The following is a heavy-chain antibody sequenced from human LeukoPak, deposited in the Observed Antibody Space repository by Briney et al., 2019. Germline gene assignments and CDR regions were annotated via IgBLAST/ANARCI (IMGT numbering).Heavy chain of an antibody. V-gene: IGHV3-23*01. CDR2: ISDSGHIT. CDR3: ARWNDFGSGTTLDY. CDR1: GLSFNIFA. J-gene: IGHJ4*02. Sequence: GGSLRLSCVASGLSFNIFAMSWVRQAPEKGLEWVSSISDSGHITQYADSVKGRFTISRDNSRNTLFLQMDSLRAEDTAVYYCARWNDFGSGTTLDYWGQGTLVTVSS. D-gene: IGHD3-10*01.